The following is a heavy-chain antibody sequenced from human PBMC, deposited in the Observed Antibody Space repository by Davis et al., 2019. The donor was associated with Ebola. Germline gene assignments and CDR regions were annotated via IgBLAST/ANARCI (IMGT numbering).Heavy chain of an antibody. J-gene: IGHJ4*02. Sequence: GESLKISCAASGFTFSSYWMHWVRQAPGKGLVWVSRINSDGSSTSYADSVKGRFTISRDNAKSSLYLQLNSLRAEDTALYYCAKRRDRESYFDYWGQGTLVTVSS. D-gene: IGHD3-10*01. V-gene: IGHV3-74*01. CDR2: INSDGSST. CDR3: AKRRDRESYFDY. CDR1: GFTFSSYW.